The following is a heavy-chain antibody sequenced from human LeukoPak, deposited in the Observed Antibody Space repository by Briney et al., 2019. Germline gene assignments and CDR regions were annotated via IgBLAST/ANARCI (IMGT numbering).Heavy chain of an antibody. V-gene: IGHV3-74*01. Sequence: GGSLRLSCAASGFTFSSYWMHWVRQAPGKGLVWVSRINSDGSSTSYADSVKGPFTISRDNAKNTLYLQMNSLRAEDTAVYYCASEGSSWYYFDYWGQGTLVTVSS. CDR3: ASEGSSWYYFDY. CDR1: GFTFSSYW. CDR2: INSDGSST. J-gene: IGHJ4*02. D-gene: IGHD6-13*01.